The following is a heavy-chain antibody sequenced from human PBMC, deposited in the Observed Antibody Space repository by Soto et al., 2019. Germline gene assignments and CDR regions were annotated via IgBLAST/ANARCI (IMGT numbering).Heavy chain of an antibody. Sequence: PVGSLRLSCAASGFTFSSYSMNWVRQAPGKGPEWVSYISGSGNLRYYPDSVKGRFTISRDNAKNSLFLQMNSLRAEDTAIYYCTRDTPSTYSSTWYHYWGQGTLVTVSS. CDR2: ISGSGNLR. V-gene: IGHV3-21*01. D-gene: IGHD6-13*01. CDR3: TRDTPSTYSSTWYHY. CDR1: GFTFSSYS. J-gene: IGHJ4*02.